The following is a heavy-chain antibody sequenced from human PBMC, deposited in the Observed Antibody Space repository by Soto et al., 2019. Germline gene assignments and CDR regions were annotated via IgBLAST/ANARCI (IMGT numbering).Heavy chain of an antibody. CDR2: ISGSGSTI. CDR1: GFTFSDYY. CDR3: ARGSGSWSAFDI. V-gene: IGHV3-11*01. J-gene: IGHJ3*02. D-gene: IGHD3-10*01. Sequence: QGQLVESGGGLVKPGGSMRLSCAASGFTFSDYYMSWIRQAPGKGLEWLSYISGSGSTIYYADSVKGRFTISRDNAKNSVYLQMNNLRVEDTALYYCARGSGSWSAFDIWGQGTMVTVSS.